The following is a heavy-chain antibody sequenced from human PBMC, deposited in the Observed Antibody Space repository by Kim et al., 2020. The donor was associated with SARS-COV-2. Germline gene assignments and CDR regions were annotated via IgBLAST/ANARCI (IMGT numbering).Heavy chain of an antibody. Sequence: ASVKVSCKASGYTFTSYTIHWVRQAPGQRLEWMGWIDAGYGKIQRLQKFQDRVTITRDTSASTAYMELSSLTSEDTAVYYCARSQNYYDISGHRTPYYYGLAVWGQGTTVTVS. CDR3: ARSQNYYDISGHRTPYYYGLAV. J-gene: IGHJ6*02. D-gene: IGHD3-22*01. V-gene: IGHV1-3*01. CDR1: GYTFTSYT. CDR2: IDAGYGKI.